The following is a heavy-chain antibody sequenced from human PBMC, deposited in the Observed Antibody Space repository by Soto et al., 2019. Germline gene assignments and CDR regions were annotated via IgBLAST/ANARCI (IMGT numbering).Heavy chain of an antibody. J-gene: IGHJ5*02. V-gene: IGHV3-64*01. Sequence: EVQLVESGGGLVQPGGSLRLSCAASGFTFSSYAMHWVRQAPGKGLEYVSAISSNGGSTYYANSVKGRFTISRDNSKNTLYLQMGSLRAEDMAVYYCARITMATGWFEPWGQGTLVTVSS. CDR2: ISSNGGST. D-gene: IGHD3-10*01. CDR3: ARITMATGWFEP. CDR1: GFTFSSYA.